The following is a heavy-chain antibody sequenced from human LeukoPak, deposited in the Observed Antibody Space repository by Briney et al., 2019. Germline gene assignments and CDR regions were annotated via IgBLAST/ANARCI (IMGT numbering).Heavy chain of an antibody. CDR2: INTDGRTT. Sequence: GGSLRLSCAASGFTFAGYCMQGVRQSPGEGLVWVSHINTDGRTTTYADSVKGRFTISRDNAKNTLYLQMNSLRAEDTAVYYCARDLGTINWFDPWGEGTLVTVSS. V-gene: IGHV3-74*01. CDR3: ARDLGTINWFDP. J-gene: IGHJ5*02. CDR1: GFTFAGYC. D-gene: IGHD1-7*01.